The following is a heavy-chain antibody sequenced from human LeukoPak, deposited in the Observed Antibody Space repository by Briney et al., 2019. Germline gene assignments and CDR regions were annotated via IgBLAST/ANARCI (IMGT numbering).Heavy chain of an antibody. J-gene: IGHJ4*02. CDR1: GYSFTNYW. CDR3: ATGASKVTTDFANY. V-gene: IGHV5-10-1*01. Sequence: GESLNISCTGSGYSFTNYWISWVRQMPGKGLEWMGRIDPSDSYTKYSPSFEGHVTISVDKSISTAFLQWNSLKASDSAMYYCATGASKVTTDFANYWGQGTQVAVSS. CDR2: IDPSDSYT. D-gene: IGHD4-17*01.